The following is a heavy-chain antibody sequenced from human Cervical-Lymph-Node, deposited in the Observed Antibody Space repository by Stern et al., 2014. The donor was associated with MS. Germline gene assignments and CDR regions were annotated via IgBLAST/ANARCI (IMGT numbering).Heavy chain of an antibody. CDR1: RYSFTAYY. CDR2: IDPNSGGT. J-gene: IGHJ6*02. V-gene: IGHV1-2*02. Sequence: QVQLVQSGAEVTKHGASVKVSCKASRYSFTAYYMHWVRQAPGQGLEWMGWIDPNSGGTKSAQNFQGRVTMTRDTSISTFYMELSGLTSDDTAVFYCARERHSMDVWGQGTTVTVSS. CDR3: ARERHSMDV.